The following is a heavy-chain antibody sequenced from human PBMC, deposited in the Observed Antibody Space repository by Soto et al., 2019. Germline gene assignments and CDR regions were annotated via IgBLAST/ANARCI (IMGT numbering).Heavy chain of an antibody. CDR3: ARRFSSTWYTFDI. V-gene: IGHV5-51*01. CDR2: IYPGDSDT. Sequence: PGESLKISCQGSGYPFTTYWIGWVRQMPGKGLEWMGIIYPGDSDTRYSPSFQGQVTISAGKSISTAYLQWSSLKASDTAMYYCARRFSSTWYTFDIWGQGTMVT. J-gene: IGHJ3*02. D-gene: IGHD6-13*01. CDR1: GYPFTTYW.